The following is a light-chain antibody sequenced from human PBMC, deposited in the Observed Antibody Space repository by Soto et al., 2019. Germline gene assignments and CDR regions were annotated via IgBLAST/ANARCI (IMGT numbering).Light chain of an antibody. CDR1: RSVGNN. J-gene: IGKJ4*01. V-gene: IGKV3-11*01. CDR2: AAS. CDR3: QQYNNWPPLT. Sequence: EIVLTQSPATLSLSPGERATLSCRASRSVGNNLAWYQKKPGQAPGLLIYAASTRATGIPARFSGSGSGTDFTLTISSLEPEDFAVYYCQQYNNWPPLTFGGGTKVEIK.